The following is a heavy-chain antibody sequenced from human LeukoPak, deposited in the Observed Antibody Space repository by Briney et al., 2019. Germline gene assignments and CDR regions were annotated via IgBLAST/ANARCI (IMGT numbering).Heavy chain of an antibody. Sequence: LSGGSLRLSCAASGFXFSNXXXXWXXQAXXXXXXXXAVISYDGSNKYYADSVKGRFTISRDNSKNTLYLQMNSLRAEDTAMYYCAKDRYGSGFDYWGQGTLVTVSS. V-gene: IGHV3-30*18. CDR3: AKDRYGSGFDY. CDR1: GFXFSNXX. J-gene: IGHJ4*02. D-gene: IGHD3-10*01. CDR2: ISYDGSNK.